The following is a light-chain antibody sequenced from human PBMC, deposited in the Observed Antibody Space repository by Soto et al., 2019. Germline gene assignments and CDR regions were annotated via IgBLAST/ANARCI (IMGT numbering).Light chain of an antibody. CDR1: QSISSW. CDR3: QQYGSSPTLT. J-gene: IGKJ4*01. V-gene: IGKV3-20*01. Sequence: TQSASTLSASVGDRVTITCRASQSISSWLAWYQQKPGQAPRLLIYGASFRATGMPARFSGSGSGTDSTLTISGLEPEDFAVYYCQQYGSSPTLTFGGGTKVDI. CDR2: GAS.